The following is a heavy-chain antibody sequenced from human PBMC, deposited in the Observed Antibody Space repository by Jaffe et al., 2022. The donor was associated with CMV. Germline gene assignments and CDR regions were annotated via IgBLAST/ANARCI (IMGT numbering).Heavy chain of an antibody. CDR3: TKGSGAARPYYFDY. J-gene: IGHJ4*02. CDR1: GFTFSSYA. CDR2: ITGSGGDT. V-gene: IGHV3-23*01. D-gene: IGHD6-6*01. Sequence: EVQLLESGGDLVQPGGSLRLSCAASGFTFSSYAMSWVRQAPGLGLEWFSAITGSGGDTYHAESVKGRFTISRDNSKNTLYLQMNSLRAEDTAVYYCTKGSGAARPYYFDYWGQGTLVTVSS.